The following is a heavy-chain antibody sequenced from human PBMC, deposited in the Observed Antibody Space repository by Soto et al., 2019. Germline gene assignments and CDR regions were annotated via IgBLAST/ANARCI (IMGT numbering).Heavy chain of an antibody. J-gene: IGHJ3*02. V-gene: IGHV3-23*01. Sequence: PGGSLRLSCAVSGFTLSSYAMTWVRQAPGKGLEWVSAISNSGGSTYYADSVKGRFTISVDKSITTAYLHWSSLEASDSAVYYCARQGDMAATPADAFDIWGQGTLVTVSS. CDR2: ISNSGGST. CDR1: GFTLSSYA. CDR3: ARQGDMAATPADAFDI. D-gene: IGHD6-19*01.